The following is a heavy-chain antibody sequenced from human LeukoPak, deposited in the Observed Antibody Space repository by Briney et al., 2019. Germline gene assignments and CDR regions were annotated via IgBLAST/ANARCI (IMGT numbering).Heavy chain of an antibody. CDR2: ISGSGGST. J-gene: IGHJ4*02. Sequence: PGGSLRLSCAASGFTFSSYAMRWVRQAPGKGLEWVSTISGSGGSTYYTDSVEGRFTISRDNSKNTLYVQMNSLRAEDTAGYYWAERNVAAAGSGVGDYGRQGTLVTVP. D-gene: IGHD6-13*01. CDR1: GFTFSSYA. CDR3: AERNVAAAGSGVGDY. V-gene: IGHV3-23*01.